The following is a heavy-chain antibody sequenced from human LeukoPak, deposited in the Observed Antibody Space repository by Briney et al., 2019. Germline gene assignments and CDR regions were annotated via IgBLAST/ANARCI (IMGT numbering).Heavy chain of an antibody. CDR2: ITPFNGNT. Sequence: SVKVSCKASGYTFTYRYLHWVRQAPGQALEWMGWITPFNGNTNYAQKFQDRVTITRDRSMSTAYMELSSLRSEDTAMYYCTSGGNSGSYQGFDYWGQGTLVTVSS. D-gene: IGHD1-26*01. CDR3: TSGGNSGSYQGFDY. V-gene: IGHV1-45*02. CDR1: GYTFTYRY. J-gene: IGHJ4*02.